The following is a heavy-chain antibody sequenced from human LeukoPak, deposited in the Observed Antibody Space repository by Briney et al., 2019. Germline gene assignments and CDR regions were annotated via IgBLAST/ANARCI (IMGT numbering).Heavy chain of an antibody. CDR2: ITPFNGNT. Sequence: SVKVSCKASGYTFTYRYLHWVRQAPGQALEWMGWITPFNGNTNYAQKFQDRVTITRDRSMSTAYMELSSLRSEDTAMYYCTSGGNSGSYQGFDYWGQGTLVTVSS. D-gene: IGHD1-26*01. CDR3: TSGGNSGSYQGFDY. V-gene: IGHV1-45*02. CDR1: GYTFTYRY. J-gene: IGHJ4*02.